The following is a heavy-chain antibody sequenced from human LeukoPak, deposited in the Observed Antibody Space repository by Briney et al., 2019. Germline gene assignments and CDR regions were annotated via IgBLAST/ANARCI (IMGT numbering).Heavy chain of an antibody. Sequence: PGGSLRLSCAASGFTFSSYWMHWIRQAPGKGLVWVSRTNSDGSSTSYAGSVKGRFAISRDNATNTLYLQMNSLRAEDTAVYCCARGAVAGNFDYWGQGTLVTVSS. CDR3: ARGAVAGNFDY. CDR1: GFTFSSYW. CDR2: TNSDGSST. J-gene: IGHJ4*02. D-gene: IGHD6-19*01. V-gene: IGHV3-74*01.